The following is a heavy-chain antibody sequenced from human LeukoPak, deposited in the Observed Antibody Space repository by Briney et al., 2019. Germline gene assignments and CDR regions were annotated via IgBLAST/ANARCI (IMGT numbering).Heavy chain of an antibody. D-gene: IGHD3-3*01. CDR2: INHSGST. J-gene: IGHJ4*02. Sequence: PSETLSLTCAVYGGSFSGYYWSWIRQPPGKGLEWIGEINHSGSTNYNPSLKSRVTISVDTSKNQFSLKLSSVTAADTAVYYCARHRRVLRFLEWLPVEGGYFDYWGQGTLVTVSS. V-gene: IGHV4-34*01. CDR1: GGSFSGYY. CDR3: ARHRRVLRFLEWLPVEGGYFDY.